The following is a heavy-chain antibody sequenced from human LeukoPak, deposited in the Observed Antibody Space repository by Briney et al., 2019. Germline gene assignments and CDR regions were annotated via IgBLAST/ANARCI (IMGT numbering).Heavy chain of an antibody. CDR1: GFTFSDYN. CDR2: IGGRASTT. J-gene: IGHJ6*03. V-gene: IGHV3-48*02. Sequence: GGSLRLSCAASGFTFSDYNMNWVRQAPGQGLEWLSHIGGRASTTYYADSVKGRFTISRDNAKNSLYLQMNGLSDEDTAVYYCARDRVYYMDVWGKGTTVTVSS. CDR3: ARDRVYYMDV.